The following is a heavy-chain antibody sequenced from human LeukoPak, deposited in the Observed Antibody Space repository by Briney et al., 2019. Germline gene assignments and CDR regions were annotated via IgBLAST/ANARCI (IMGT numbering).Heavy chain of an antibody. J-gene: IGHJ4*02. CDR1: GFSFSSYA. Sequence: TGGSLRLSCAASGFSFSSYAMIWARQAPVKGLEWVSAISGDGTRTYYADSVEGRFTISRDNSKNTLYLEMSSLRVEDTAIYYCAKWPEGAMDYFDYWGQGTLVTVSS. CDR2: ISGDGTRT. CDR3: AKWPEGAMDYFDY. D-gene: IGHD3-16*01. V-gene: IGHV3-23*01.